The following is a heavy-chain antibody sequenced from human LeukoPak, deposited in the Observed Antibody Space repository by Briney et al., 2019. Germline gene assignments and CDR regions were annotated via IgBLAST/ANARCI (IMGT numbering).Heavy chain of an antibody. J-gene: IGHJ3*01. D-gene: IGHD5-24*01. CDR2: IYYNGDT. CDR1: GGSISSSRYY. CDR3: ASPREMVTIYDAFDV. Sequence: SETLSLTCTVSGGSISSSRYYWGWIRQPPGKGLEWIGTIYYNGDTYYNPSLNSRVTISVDTSKNQFSLKLSSVTAPDTAVYYCASPREMVTIYDAFDVWGPGTMVIVSS. V-gene: IGHV4-39*01.